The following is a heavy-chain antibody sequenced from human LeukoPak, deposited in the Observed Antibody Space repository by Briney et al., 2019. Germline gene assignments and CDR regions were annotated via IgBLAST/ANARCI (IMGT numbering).Heavy chain of an antibody. V-gene: IGHV1-2*02. D-gene: IGHD3-10*01. J-gene: IGHJ4*02. CDR3: ARAYGSGSSYHPDY. CDR2: INPNNGGT. CDR1: GYTFTAYY. Sequence: ASVTVSCKAAGYTFTAYYMHWVRQAPGQGLAWMGWINPNNGGTKCSQKFQDRVTLTRDTSISTAYMELGSLRSDDTAIYYCARAYGSGSSYHPDYWGQGTLVTVS.